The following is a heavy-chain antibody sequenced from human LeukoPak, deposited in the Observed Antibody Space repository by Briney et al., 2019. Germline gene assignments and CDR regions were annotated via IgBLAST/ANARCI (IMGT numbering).Heavy chain of an antibody. Sequence: PSETLSLTCTVSGGSISSSSYSWGWIRQPPGKGLEWIGSMYYSGGPYYNPSLKSRVTMSVDTSKNQISPKLSTVTAADTAVYYCARHHDCSSSSCYSSYFDYWGQGTLVTVSS. D-gene: IGHD2-2*01. CDR3: ARHHDCSSSSCYSSYFDY. J-gene: IGHJ4*02. CDR2: MYYSGGP. CDR1: GGSISSSSYS. V-gene: IGHV4-39*01.